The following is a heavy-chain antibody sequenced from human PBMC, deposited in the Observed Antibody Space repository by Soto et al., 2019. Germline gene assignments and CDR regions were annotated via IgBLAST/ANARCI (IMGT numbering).Heavy chain of an antibody. CDR2: IRYDGSNK. D-gene: IGHD2-15*01. V-gene: IGHV3-33*01. J-gene: IGHJ1*01. Sequence: PGGSLRLSCAASGFTFSNYGMHWVRQAPGKGLEWVAVIRYDGSNKDYADSVKGRFTISRDNPKDTLYLQMNSLRAEDTAVYYSARDRCSGGSCAENFQYWGQGTLVTVSS. CDR1: GFTFSNYG. CDR3: ARDRCSGGSCAENFQY.